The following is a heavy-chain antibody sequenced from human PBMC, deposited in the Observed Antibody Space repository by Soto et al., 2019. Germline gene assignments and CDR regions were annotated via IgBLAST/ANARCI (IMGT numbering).Heavy chain of an antibody. V-gene: IGHV1-2*02. CDR2: INPNSGGT. CDR3: ARDLGGYCSSTSCFTYYYGMDV. Sequence: ASVKVSCKASGYTFTGYHMHWVRQAPGQGLEWMGWINPNSGGTNYAQKFQGRVTMTRDTSISTAYMELSRLRSDDTAVYYCARDLGGYCSSTSCFTYYYGMDVWGQGTTVTVSS. D-gene: IGHD2-2*01. J-gene: IGHJ6*02. CDR1: GYTFTGYH.